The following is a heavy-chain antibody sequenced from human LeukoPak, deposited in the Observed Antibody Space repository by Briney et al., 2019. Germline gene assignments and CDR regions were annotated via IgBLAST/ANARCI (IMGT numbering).Heavy chain of an antibody. CDR2: IRKDGGDI. CDR3: ARDAFGDFSY. CDR1: GLSFGSYW. J-gene: IGHJ4*02. V-gene: IGHV3-7*01. D-gene: IGHD3-10*01. Sequence: GGSLRLSCVASGLSFGSYWMDWVRQAPGKGLEWVANIRKDGGDIHYVDSVKGRFTISRDNAKNPAYLQMHSLRAEDTAMYYCARDAFGDFSYWGQGILVTVSS.